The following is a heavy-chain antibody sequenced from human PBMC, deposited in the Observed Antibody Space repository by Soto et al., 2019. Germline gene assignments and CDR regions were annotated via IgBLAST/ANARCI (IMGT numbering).Heavy chain of an antibody. V-gene: IGHV4-4*02. D-gene: IGHD3-3*01. Sequence: PSETLSLTCTVSGGSISSSNWWSWVRQPPGKGLEWIGEIYHSGSTNYNPSLKSRVTISVDKSKNQFSLKLSSVTAADTAVYYCARGTIFGVVSPRWWFDPWGQGTLVTVSS. CDR3: ARGTIFGVVSPRWWFDP. J-gene: IGHJ5*02. CDR1: GGSISSSNW. CDR2: IYHSGST.